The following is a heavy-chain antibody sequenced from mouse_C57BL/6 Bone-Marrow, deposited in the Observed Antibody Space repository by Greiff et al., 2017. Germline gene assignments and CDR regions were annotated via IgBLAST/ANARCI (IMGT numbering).Heavy chain of an antibody. D-gene: IGHD2-12*01. CDR1: GYSITSGYD. Sequence: EVQLVESGPGMVKPSQSLSLTCTVTGYSITSGYDWHWIRHFPGNKLEWVGYISYSGSTNYNPSLKSRISITHDTSKNHFFLKLNSVTTEDTATYYCARACYLWFAYWGQGTLVTVSA. V-gene: IGHV3-1*01. J-gene: IGHJ3*01. CDR3: ARACYLWFAY. CDR2: ISYSGST.